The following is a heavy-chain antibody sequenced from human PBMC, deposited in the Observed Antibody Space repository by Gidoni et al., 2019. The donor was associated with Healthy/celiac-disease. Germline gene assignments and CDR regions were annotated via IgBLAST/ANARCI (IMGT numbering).Heavy chain of an antibody. D-gene: IGHD4-17*01. CDR2: IKSKTDGGTT. J-gene: IGHJ4*02. V-gene: IGHV3-15*01. CDR3: TTDPPLRGYFDY. Sequence: EVQLVESGGGLVKPGGSLRLSCAASGFTFSNAWMRWVRQAPGKGLEWVGRIKSKTDGGTTDYAAPVKGRFTISRDDSKNTLYLQMNSLKTEDTAVYYCTTDPPLRGYFDYWGQGTLVTVSS. CDR1: GFTFSNAW.